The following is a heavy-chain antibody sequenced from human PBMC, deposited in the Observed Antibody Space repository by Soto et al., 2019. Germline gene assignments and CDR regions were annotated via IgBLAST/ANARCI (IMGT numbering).Heavy chain of an antibody. D-gene: IGHD6-13*01. CDR3: AKVTKRAAAGRYEYYKYGMDV. CDR1: GFAFSTYA. J-gene: IGHJ6*02. CDR2: ISGSGGSS. Sequence: EVQLLESGGALEHPGGSLRLSCAAAGFAFSTYAMTWVRQAPGKGLEWVSVISGSGGSSYYAASVKGRFTISRDNSKNTLFLQMNGLRAEDTAVYYCAKVTKRAAAGRYEYYKYGMDVCGQGTTVTVAS. V-gene: IGHV3-23*01.